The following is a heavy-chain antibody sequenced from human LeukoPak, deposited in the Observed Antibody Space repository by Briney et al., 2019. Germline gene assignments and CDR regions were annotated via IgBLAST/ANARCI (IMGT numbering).Heavy chain of an antibody. Sequence: GGSLRLSCAASGFTFSSYDMHWVRQATGKGLEWVSAIGTAGDTYYPGSVKGRFTISRENAKNSLYLQMNSLRAGDTAVYYCARAIFGVVITDDAFDIWGQGTMVTVSS. J-gene: IGHJ3*02. V-gene: IGHV3-13*01. CDR1: GFTFSSYD. D-gene: IGHD3-3*01. CDR3: ARAIFGVVITDDAFDI. CDR2: IGTAGDT.